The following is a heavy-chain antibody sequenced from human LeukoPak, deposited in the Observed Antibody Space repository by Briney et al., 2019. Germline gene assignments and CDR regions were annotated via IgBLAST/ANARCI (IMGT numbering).Heavy chain of an antibody. Sequence: GGSLRLSCAASGFTFSTYSMNWVRQAQGKGLGWVSSISISSSAIYYADSMKGRFTISRDNAKNSLYLQMNSLRAEDTAVYYCARVQRGYCSSTSCYYFDFWGQGTLVTVSS. CDR3: ARVQRGYCSSTSCYYFDF. J-gene: IGHJ4*02. CDR2: ISISSSAI. V-gene: IGHV3-21*01. D-gene: IGHD2-2*01. CDR1: GFTFSTYS.